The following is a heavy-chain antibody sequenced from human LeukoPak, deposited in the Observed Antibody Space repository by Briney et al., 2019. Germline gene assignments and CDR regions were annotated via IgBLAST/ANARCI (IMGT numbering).Heavy chain of an antibody. CDR3: ARGHWEQDTSTYAY. D-gene: IGHD1-26*01. J-gene: IGHJ4*02. CDR2: IYYSGTT. Sequence: SETLSLTCAVSGTSITYGGYTWNWIRQPPGKGLEWIGYIYYSGTTFYNPSFKSRVTMSLESAKNQLSLKLRSVTAADTAVYYCARGHWEQDTSTYAYWGQGSLVTVSS. CDR1: GTSITYGGYT. V-gene: IGHV4-30-4*07.